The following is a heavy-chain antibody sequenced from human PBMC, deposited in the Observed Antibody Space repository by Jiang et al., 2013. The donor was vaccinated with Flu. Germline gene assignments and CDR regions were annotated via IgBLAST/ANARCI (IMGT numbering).Heavy chain of an antibody. CDR2: INPSGGSI. CDR1: GYSFTSYE. D-gene: IGHD3-3*02. J-gene: IGHJ6*03. CDR3: ARRGYIIISGLYYYYVGR. Sequence: VQLVESGAEVKKPGASVKVSCKASGYSFTSYEMHWVRQAPGQGLEWMGIINPSGGSISYAQKFLGRVTMTRDTSTSTVYMELSSLRSEDTAVYYCARRGYIIISGLYYYYVGRLG. V-gene: IGHV1-46*01.